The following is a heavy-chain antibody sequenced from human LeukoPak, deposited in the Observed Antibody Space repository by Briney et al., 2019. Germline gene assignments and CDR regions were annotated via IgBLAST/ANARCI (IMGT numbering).Heavy chain of an antibody. CDR1: GGSISSSSYY. V-gene: IGHV4-61*01. Sequence: SETLSLTCTVSGGSISSSSYYWGWIRQPPGKGLEWIGYIYYSGSTNYNPSLKSRVTISVDTSKNQFSLKLSSVTAADTAVYYCAREFDYWGQGTLVTVSS. CDR3: AREFDY. CDR2: IYYSGST. J-gene: IGHJ4*02.